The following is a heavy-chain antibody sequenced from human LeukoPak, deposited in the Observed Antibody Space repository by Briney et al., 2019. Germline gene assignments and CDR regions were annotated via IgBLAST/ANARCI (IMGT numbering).Heavy chain of an antibody. J-gene: IGHJ5*02. CDR3: ARYCSSTSCYGDWFDP. CDR2: MNPNSGNT. V-gene: IGHV1-8*01. D-gene: IGHD2-2*01. Sequence: ASVKVSCKASGYTFTSYDINWVRQATGQGLEWMGWMNPNSGNTGYAQKFQGRVTMTRNTSISTAYMELSSLRSDDTAVYYCARYCSSTSCYGDWFDPWGQGTLVTVSS. CDR1: GYTFTSYD.